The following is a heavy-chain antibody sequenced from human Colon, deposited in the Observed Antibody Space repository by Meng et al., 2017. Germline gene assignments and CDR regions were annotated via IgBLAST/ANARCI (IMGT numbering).Heavy chain of an antibody. CDR3: ARVDFPGDFRDSSGLGL. Sequence: QVQLKEWGARLLRPSEPLSLTCTVYGGSFTDFYWSWVRQSPERGLEWIGEINHGGGTNYNPSLSSRVTISLDTSKNQFFLKMNSVTAADTAVYYCARVDFPGDFRDSSGLGLWGQGTLVTVSS. D-gene: IGHD3-22*01. CDR1: GGSFTDFY. V-gene: IGHV4-34*01. CDR2: INHGGGT. J-gene: IGHJ4*02.